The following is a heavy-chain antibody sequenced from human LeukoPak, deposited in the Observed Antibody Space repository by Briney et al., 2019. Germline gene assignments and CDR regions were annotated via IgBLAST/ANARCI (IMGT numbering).Heavy chain of an antibody. CDR2: IKQDESEK. V-gene: IGHV3-7*04. D-gene: IGHD3-16*01. Sequence: PGGSLRLSCAASGFTFSSYWMSWVRQAPGKGREWVASIKQDESEKYYVDSVKGRFTISRDNAKNSLYLQMNSLRVEDTAVYYCARDLWVNDYWGQGTLVTVSS. CDR3: ARDLWVNDY. J-gene: IGHJ4*02. CDR1: GFTFSSYW.